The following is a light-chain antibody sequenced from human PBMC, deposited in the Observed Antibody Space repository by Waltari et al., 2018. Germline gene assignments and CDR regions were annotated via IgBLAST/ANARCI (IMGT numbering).Light chain of an antibody. Sequence: QSALTQPXSVSGSPGQSITISCPGTSSDVGGYNYVSWYQQHPGKAPKLMIYEVSNRPSGVXXXFSGSKSGNTASLTISGXQAEDEADYYCSSYTSSSTLVFGGGTKLTVL. CDR3: SSYTSSSTLV. V-gene: IGLV2-14*01. CDR2: EVS. J-gene: IGLJ2*01. CDR1: SSDVGGYNY.